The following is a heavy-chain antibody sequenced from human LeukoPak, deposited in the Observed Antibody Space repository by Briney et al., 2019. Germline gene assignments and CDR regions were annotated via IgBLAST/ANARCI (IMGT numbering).Heavy chain of an antibody. Sequence: PSETLSLTCTVSGGSISSSSYYWGWIRQPPGKGLEWIGSIYYSGSTYYNPSLKSRVTISVDTSKNQFSLKLSSVTAADTAVYYCARTRYSSGWINYYFDYWGQGTLVTVSS. CDR2: IYYSGST. CDR1: GGSISSSSYY. J-gene: IGHJ4*02. CDR3: ARTRYSSGWINYYFDY. D-gene: IGHD6-19*01. V-gene: IGHV4-39*01.